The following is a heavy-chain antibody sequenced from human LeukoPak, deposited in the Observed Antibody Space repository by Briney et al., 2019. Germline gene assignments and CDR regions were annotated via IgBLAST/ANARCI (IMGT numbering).Heavy chain of an antibody. V-gene: IGHV3-30-3*01. D-gene: IGHD5-18*01. CDR2: ISYDGSNK. J-gene: IGHJ4*02. CDR3: AKDTAMVTFDY. Sequence: TGGSLRLSCAASGFTFSSYAMHWVRQAPGKGLEWVAVISYDGSNKYYADSVKGRFTISRDNSKNTLYLQMNSLRAEDTAVYYCAKDTAMVTFDYWGQGTLVTVSS. CDR1: GFTFSSYA.